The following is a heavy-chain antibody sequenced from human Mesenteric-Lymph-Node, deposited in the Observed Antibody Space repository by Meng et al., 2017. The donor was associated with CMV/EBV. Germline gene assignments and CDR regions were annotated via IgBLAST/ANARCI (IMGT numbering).Heavy chain of an antibody. J-gene: IGHJ4*02. CDR3: AQGRSATAEFDY. CDR1: GCARSTSGGG. Sequence: TVYGCARSTSGGGVGWIRQPPGKALEWIALIYWDDDKRYSPSLKSRLTITKDTSKNQVVLTLTNMDPVDTATYYCAQGRSATAEFDYWGQGTLVTVSS. CDR2: IYWDDDK. D-gene: IGHD2-15*01. V-gene: IGHV2-5*02.